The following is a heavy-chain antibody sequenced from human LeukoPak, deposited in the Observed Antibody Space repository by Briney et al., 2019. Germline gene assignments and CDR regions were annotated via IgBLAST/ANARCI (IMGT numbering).Heavy chain of an antibody. V-gene: IGHV3-9*01. J-gene: IGHJ2*01. Sequence: GGSLRLSCAASGFTFDDYAMPWVRQAPGKGLEWVSGISWNSGSIGYADSVKGRFTISRDNAKNSLYLQMNSLRAEDTALYYCAKDRTYSGSTRYFDLWGRGTLVTVSS. CDR2: ISWNSGSI. CDR1: GFTFDDYA. CDR3: AKDRTYSGSTRYFDL. D-gene: IGHD1-26*01.